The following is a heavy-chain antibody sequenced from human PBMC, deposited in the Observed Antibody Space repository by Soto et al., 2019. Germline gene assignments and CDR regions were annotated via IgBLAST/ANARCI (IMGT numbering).Heavy chain of an antibody. CDR2: ISSSGSTI. D-gene: IGHD5-12*01. J-gene: IGHJ6*03. V-gene: IGHV3-48*04. CDR1: GFTFSSYA. Sequence: GGSLRLSCAASGFTFSSYAMHWVRQAPGKGLEWVSYISSSGSTIYYADSVKGRFTISRDNAKNSLYLQMNSLRAEDTAVYYCARDRLRLADYYYYYMDVWGKGTTVTVSS. CDR3: ARDRLRLADYYYYYMDV.